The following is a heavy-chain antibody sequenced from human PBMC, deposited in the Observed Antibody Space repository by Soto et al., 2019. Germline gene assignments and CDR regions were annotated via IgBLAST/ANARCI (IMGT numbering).Heavy chain of an antibody. CDR3: ARVKTSGYHNWCAP. CDR2: ISAYNGNT. V-gene: IGHV1-18*01. D-gene: IGHD3-22*01. Sequence: QVQLVQSGAEVKKPGASVKVSCKASGYTFTSYGISWVRQAPGQGLEWMGWISAYNGNTNYAQKFQGRVTMTTDTSTSKAKKELRSLGSDDTAWYYCARVKTSGYHNWCAPWGQGTLVTVSS. J-gene: IGHJ5*02. CDR1: GYTFTSYG.